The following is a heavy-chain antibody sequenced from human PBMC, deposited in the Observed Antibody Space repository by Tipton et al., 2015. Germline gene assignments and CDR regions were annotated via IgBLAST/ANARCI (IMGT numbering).Heavy chain of an antibody. V-gene: IGHV3-33*01. CDR1: GFTFSTHA. J-gene: IGHJ4*02. CDR3: AREDLPYYYDSSGYSTGGY. Sequence: SLRLSCAASGFTFSTHAMHWVRQAPGKGLEWVAFIYYDGSDKYYADSVKGRFTISRDNAKNSLYLQMNSLRAEDTAVYYCAREDLPYYYDSSGYSTGGYWGQGTLVTVSP. CDR2: IYYDGSDK. D-gene: IGHD3-22*01.